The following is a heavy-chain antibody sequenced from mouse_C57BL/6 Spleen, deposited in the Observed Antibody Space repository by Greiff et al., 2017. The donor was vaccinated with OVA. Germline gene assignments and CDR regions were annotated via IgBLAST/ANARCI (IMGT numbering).Heavy chain of an antibody. V-gene: IGHV1-82*01. CDR2: IYPGDGDT. J-gene: IGHJ2*01. CDR3: ARIGGNYGGYFDY. D-gene: IGHD2-1*01. CDR1: GYAFSSSW. Sequence: VQLQESGPELVKPGASVKISCKASGYAFSSSWMNWVKQRPGKGLEWIGRIYPGDGDTNYNGKFKGKATLTADKSSSTAYMQLSSLTSEDSAVYFCARIGGNYGGYFDYWGQGTTLTVSS.